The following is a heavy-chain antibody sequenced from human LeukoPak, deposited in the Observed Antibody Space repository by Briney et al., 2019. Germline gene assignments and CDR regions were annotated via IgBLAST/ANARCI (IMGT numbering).Heavy chain of an antibody. J-gene: IGHJ3*02. CDR2: ISAYNGNT. V-gene: IGHV1-18*01. D-gene: IGHD3-10*01. CDR3: AKDRVLLWFGEFPTYDAFDI. CDR1: GYTFTSYG. Sequence: ASVKVSCKASGYTFTSYGINWVRQAPGQGLEWMGRISAYNGNTNYAQKFQGRVTMTRDTSTNTACMELRSLRSDDTAVYYCAKDRVLLWFGEFPTYDAFDIWGQGTMISVSS.